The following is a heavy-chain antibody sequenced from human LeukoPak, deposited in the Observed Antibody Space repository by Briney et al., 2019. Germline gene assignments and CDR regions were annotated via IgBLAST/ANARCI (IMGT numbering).Heavy chain of an antibody. D-gene: IGHD1-26*01. CDR3: AKTLVGATRAHFDY. CDR2: IRYDGSNK. V-gene: IGHV3-30*02. J-gene: IGHJ4*02. Sequence: GSLRLSCAASGFTFSSYGMHWVRQAPGKGLEWVAFIRYDGSNKYYADSVKGRFTISRDNSKNTLYLQMNSLRAEDTAVYYCAKTLVGATRAHFDYWGQGTLVTVSS. CDR1: GFTFSSYG.